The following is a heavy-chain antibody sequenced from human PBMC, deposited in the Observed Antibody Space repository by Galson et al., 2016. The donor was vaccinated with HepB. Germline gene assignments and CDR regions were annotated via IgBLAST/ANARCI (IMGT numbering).Heavy chain of an antibody. CDR1: GGSISSSNW. CDR3: VMWVPLERFDD. Sequence: SETLSLTCAVSGGSISSSNWWSWARQPPGKGLEWIGEIYHTGKTNYNPPLKSRATISIDKSKTHLSLEMTSMTAADTAVYYCVMWVPLERFDDWGQGALVTVSS. D-gene: IGHD1-1*01. CDR2: IYHTGKT. J-gene: IGHJ4*02. V-gene: IGHV4-4*02.